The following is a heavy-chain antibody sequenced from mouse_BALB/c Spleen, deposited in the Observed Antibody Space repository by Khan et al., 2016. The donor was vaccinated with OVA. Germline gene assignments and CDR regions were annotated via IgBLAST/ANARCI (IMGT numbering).Heavy chain of an antibody. Sequence: QVQLKESGPGLVAPSQSLSITCTVSGFSLTNYGVHWVRQPPGKGLEWLVVIWSDGSTNYNSVLKSRLSISKDNSKSQVFVKMNSLQTDDTAIYYCARWFDGYSSLYAMDYWGQGTSVTVSS. V-gene: IGHV2-6*02. CDR1: GFSLTNYG. CDR3: ARWFDGYSSLYAMDY. CDR2: IWSDGST. D-gene: IGHD2-3*01. J-gene: IGHJ4*01.